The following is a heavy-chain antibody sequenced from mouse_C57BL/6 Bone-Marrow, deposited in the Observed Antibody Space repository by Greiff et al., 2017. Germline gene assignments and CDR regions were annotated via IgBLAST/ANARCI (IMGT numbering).Heavy chain of an antibody. Sequence: QVQLQQPGAELVMPGASVKLSCKASGYTFTSYWMHWVKQRPGQGLEWIGEIDPSDSYTNYNQKFKGKSTLTVDKSSSTAYMQLSSLTSEDTAVYYCARLYYYGRTYYCDYWGQGTTLTVSS. V-gene: IGHV1-69*01. CDR2: IDPSDSYT. CDR1: GYTFTSYW. CDR3: ARLYYYGRTYYCDY. D-gene: IGHD1-1*01. J-gene: IGHJ2*01.